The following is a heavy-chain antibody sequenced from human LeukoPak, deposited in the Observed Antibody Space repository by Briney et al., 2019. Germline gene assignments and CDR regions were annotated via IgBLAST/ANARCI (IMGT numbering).Heavy chain of an antibody. J-gene: IGHJ4*02. CDR3: ARGISSMSSVAIDL. CDR2: LSGDGGNT. V-gene: IGHV3-74*03. Sequence: GGSLRLSCAASGFTFSSHWMYWVRQAAGKGLVWVACLSGDGGNTMHADSVKGRFTICRDNAKNTLYLQMNSLEAEDTAFYYGARGISSMSSVAIDLWGQGTLVAVSS. CDR1: GFTFSSHW. D-gene: IGHD6-13*01.